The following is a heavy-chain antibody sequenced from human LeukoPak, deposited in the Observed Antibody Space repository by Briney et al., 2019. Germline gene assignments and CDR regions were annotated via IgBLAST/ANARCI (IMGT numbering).Heavy chain of an antibody. Sequence: AGGSLRLSCAASGFTFSSYSMNWVRQAPGKGLEWVSSISSSSSYIYYADSVKGRFTISRDNAKNSLYLQMNSLRAEGTAVYYCARGETGRGLIAVAGSSLFDYWGQGTLVTVSS. CDR2: ISSSSSYI. V-gene: IGHV3-21*01. J-gene: IGHJ4*02. CDR3: ARGETGRGLIAVAGSSLFDY. D-gene: IGHD6-19*01. CDR1: GFTFSSYS.